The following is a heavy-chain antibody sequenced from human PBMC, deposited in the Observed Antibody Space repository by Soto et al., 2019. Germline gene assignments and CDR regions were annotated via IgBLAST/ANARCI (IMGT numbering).Heavy chain of an antibody. D-gene: IGHD3-10*01. J-gene: IGHJ5*02. Sequence: QVQLQESGPGLVKPSQTLSLTCTVSGDSITSGGYYWTWIRQHPGKGLEWIWYLYSSGVTYYNPSLKIRGTIAVDTSKNQFALKLSSVTAADTAMYDCARDLRGRGSGRFDPWGQGTLVTVSS. CDR2: LYSSGVT. CDR3: ARDLRGRGSGRFDP. V-gene: IGHV4-31*03. CDR1: GDSITSGGYY.